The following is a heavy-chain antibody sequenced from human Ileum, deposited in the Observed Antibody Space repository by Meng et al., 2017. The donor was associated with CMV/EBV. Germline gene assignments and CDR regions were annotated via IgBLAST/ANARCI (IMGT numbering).Heavy chain of an antibody. CDR3: ARAGPKQQLVHDVDP. V-gene: IGHV1-18*01. Sequence: ASVKVSCKASAYTFTNYGISWVRQAPGQGLEWMGWTSADNGNTVYAQKFQGRATMTTDTSTSTAYMELRSLRSDDTAVYYCARAGPKQQLVHDVDPWGQGTLVTVSS. CDR1: AYTFTNYG. J-gene: IGHJ5*02. CDR2: TSADNGNT. D-gene: IGHD6-13*01.